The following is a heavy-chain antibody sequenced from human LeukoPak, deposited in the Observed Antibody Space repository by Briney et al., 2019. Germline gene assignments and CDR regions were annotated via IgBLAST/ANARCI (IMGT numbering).Heavy chain of an antibody. V-gene: IGHV3-30*18. CDR2: ISYDGSNK. Sequence: GGSLRLSCAASGFTFSSYGMHWVRQAPGKGLEWVAVISYDGSNKYYADSVKGRFTISRGNSKNTLYLQMNSLRAEDTAVYYCAKDQSIVVVVAATRGMDVWGQGTTVTVSS. CDR3: AKDQSIVVVVAATRGMDV. D-gene: IGHD2-15*01. CDR1: GFTFSSYG. J-gene: IGHJ6*02.